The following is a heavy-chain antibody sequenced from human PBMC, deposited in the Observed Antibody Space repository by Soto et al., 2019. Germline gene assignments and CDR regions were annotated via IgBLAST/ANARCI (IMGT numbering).Heavy chain of an antibody. CDR2: IYPGDSDT. Sequence: PGESLKISCKGSGYSFTSYWIGWVRQMPGKGLEWMGIIYPGDSDTRYSPSFQGQVTISADKSISTAYLQWSSLKASDTAMYYCARQTRGKADSSGYPPLHFDYWGQGTLVTVSS. D-gene: IGHD3-22*01. CDR3: ARQTRGKADSSGYPPLHFDY. V-gene: IGHV5-51*01. J-gene: IGHJ4*02. CDR1: GYSFTSYW.